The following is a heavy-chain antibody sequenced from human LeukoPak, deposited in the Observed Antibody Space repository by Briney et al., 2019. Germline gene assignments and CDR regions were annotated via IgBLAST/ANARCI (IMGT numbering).Heavy chain of an antibody. Sequence: SETLSLTCTVSGGSISSYYWSWIRQPAGKGLEWIGRIYTSGSTNYNPSLKSRVTMSVDTSKNQFSLKLSSVTAADTAVYYCAREGYYESSGYYEIWGQGTMVTVSS. D-gene: IGHD3-22*01. CDR3: AREGYYESSGYYEI. J-gene: IGHJ3*02. CDR2: IYTSGST. V-gene: IGHV4-4*07. CDR1: GGSISSYY.